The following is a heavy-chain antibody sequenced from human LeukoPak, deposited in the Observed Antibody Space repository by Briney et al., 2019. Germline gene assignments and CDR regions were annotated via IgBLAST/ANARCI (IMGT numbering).Heavy chain of an antibody. CDR3: ARSVEGYCSGGSCYSYYYYMDV. V-gene: IGHV4-39*07. Sequence: SETLSLTCTVSGDSISSSTNYWGWLRQPPGTGLEWIGSRIYTGTTYFNPSLRSRITISLDTSKNQVSLKLSSVTAADTAVYYCARSVEGYCSGGSCYSYYYYMDVWGKGTTVTVSS. D-gene: IGHD2-15*01. CDR2: RIYTGTT. CDR1: GDSISSSTNY. J-gene: IGHJ6*03.